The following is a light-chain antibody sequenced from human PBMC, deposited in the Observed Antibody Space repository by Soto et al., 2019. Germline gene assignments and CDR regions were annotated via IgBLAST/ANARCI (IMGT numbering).Light chain of an antibody. Sequence: ETVMTQSPATLSVSPGERATLSCRASQTISSNLAWYQQKPGQAPRLLMFRTSTRATGIPARFSGSGSGTDFNITISSLQSEDSAVYYCQQYNNWPRATFGGGTKVEIK. CDR1: QTISSN. CDR3: QQYNNWPRAT. J-gene: IGKJ4*01. CDR2: RTS. V-gene: IGKV3-15*01.